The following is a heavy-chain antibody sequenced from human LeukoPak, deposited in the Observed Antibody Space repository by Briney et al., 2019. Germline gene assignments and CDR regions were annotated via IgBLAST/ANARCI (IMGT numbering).Heavy chain of an antibody. CDR2: INPSGGST. J-gene: IGHJ5*02. D-gene: IGHD4-11*01. CDR3: ARAALPTTVTTFGNWFDP. CDR1: GYTFTSYY. V-gene: IGHV1-46*01. Sequence: ASVKVSCKASGYTFTSYYMHWVRQAPGQGLEWMGIINPSGGSTRYAQKFQGRVTTTRDMSTSTVYMELSSLRSEDTAVYYCARAALPTTVTTFGNWFDPWGQGTLVTVSS.